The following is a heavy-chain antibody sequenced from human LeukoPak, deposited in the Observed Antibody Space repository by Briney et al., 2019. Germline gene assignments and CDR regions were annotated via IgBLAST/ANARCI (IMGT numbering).Heavy chain of an antibody. V-gene: IGHV3-48*03. Sequence: GGSLRLSCAASGFTFSSYEMNWVRQAPGKGLEWVSYISSSGSTIYYADSVKGRFTISRDNAKNSLYLQMNSLRAEDTAVYYCARDRPSLEWELPWYHAFDIWGQGTMVTVSS. CDR3: ARDRPSLEWELPWYHAFDI. CDR2: ISSSGSTI. D-gene: IGHD1-26*01. J-gene: IGHJ3*02. CDR1: GFTFSSYE.